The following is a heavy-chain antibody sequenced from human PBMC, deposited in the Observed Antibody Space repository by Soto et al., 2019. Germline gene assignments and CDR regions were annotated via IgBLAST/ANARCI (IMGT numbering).Heavy chain of an antibody. D-gene: IGHD2-15*01. V-gene: IGHV5-51*01. CDR1: GFSFTNNW. Sequence: PGESLKISCKGSGFSFTNNWIGWVRQMPGKGLEWMGIIYPGDSDTRYSPAFQGQVTISVDKSTSTAYLQWRSLKASDTAMYFCARQVPYGPSGQYHDYWGQGTLVTVSS. CDR2: IYPGDSDT. J-gene: IGHJ4*02. CDR3: ARQVPYGPSGQYHDY.